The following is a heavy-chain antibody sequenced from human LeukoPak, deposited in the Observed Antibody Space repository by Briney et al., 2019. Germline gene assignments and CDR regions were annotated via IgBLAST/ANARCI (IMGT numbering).Heavy chain of an antibody. CDR1: GFTFSSYA. CDR3: ARAPDTAMATN. CDR2: ISYDGSNK. V-gene: IGHV3-30-3*01. D-gene: IGHD5-18*01. J-gene: IGHJ4*02. Sequence: GGSLRLSCAASGFTFSSYAMPWVRQAPGKGLEWVAVISYDGSNKYYADSVKGRFTISRDNSKNTLYLQMNSLRAEDTAVYYCARAPDTAMATNWGQGTLVTVSS.